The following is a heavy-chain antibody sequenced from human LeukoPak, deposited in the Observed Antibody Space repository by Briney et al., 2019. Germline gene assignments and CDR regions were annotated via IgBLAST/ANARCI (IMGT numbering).Heavy chain of an antibody. CDR2: ISGSGGST. Sequence: GGSLRLSCAASGFTFSSYGMSWVRQAPGKGLEWVSAISGSGGSTYYADSVKGRFTFSRDNSKNTLYLEMNSLRPEDTAVYFCVKGRGWFCDYWGQGLLVTVSS. CDR3: VKGRGWFCDY. J-gene: IGHJ4*02. CDR1: GFTFSSYG. D-gene: IGHD6-19*01. V-gene: IGHV3-23*01.